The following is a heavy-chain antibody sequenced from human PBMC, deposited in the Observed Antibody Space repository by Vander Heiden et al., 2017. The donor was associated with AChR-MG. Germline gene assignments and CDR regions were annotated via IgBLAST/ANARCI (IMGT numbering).Heavy chain of an antibody. V-gene: IGHV1-69*01. CDR3: ARDKSQLLYLRPHKHILYAFDI. CDR2: IIPIFGTA. CDR1: GGTFSSYA. J-gene: IGHJ3*02. Sequence: QVQLVQSGAEVKKPGSSVKVSCKASGGTFSSYAISWVRQAPGQGLEWMGGIIPIFGTANYAQKFQGRVTITADESTSTAYMELSSLRSEDTAVYYCARDKSQLLYLRPHKHILYAFDIWGQGTMVTVSS. D-gene: IGHD2-2*02.